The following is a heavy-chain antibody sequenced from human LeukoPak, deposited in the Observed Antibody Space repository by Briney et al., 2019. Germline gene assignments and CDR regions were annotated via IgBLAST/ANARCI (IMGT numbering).Heavy chain of an antibody. CDR2: ISWNSGSI. V-gene: IGHV3-9*01. Sequence: QPGRSLRRSCAGSGFTLDDYPMHWVAPAPGKGLEGGSGISWNSGSIGYADSVKGRFTISRDNAKNSLYLQMNRLRAEDTALYYCAKGRGDDSRHAFDFWGQGTMVTVSS. J-gene: IGHJ3*01. CDR3: AKGRGDDSRHAFDF. D-gene: IGHD3-22*01. CDR1: GFTLDDYP.